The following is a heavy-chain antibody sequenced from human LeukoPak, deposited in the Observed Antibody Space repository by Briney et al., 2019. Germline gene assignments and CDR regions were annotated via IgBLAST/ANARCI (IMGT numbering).Heavy chain of an antibody. V-gene: IGHV1-8*01. D-gene: IGHD5-12*01. J-gene: IGHJ4*02. Sequence: ASVKVSCKASGYTFTSYDINWVRQATGQGLEWMGWMNPNSSNTGYAQKFQGRVTMTRNTSISTAYMELSSLRSEDTAVYYCATRRGYSGYDRIQDYWGQGTLVTVSS. CDR1: GYTFTSYD. CDR2: MNPNSSNT. CDR3: ATRRGYSGYDRIQDY.